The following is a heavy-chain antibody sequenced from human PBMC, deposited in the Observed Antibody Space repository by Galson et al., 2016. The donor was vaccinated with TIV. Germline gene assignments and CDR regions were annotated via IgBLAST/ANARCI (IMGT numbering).Heavy chain of an antibody. J-gene: IGHJ4*02. V-gene: IGHV2-70*11. D-gene: IGHD3-22*01. CDR2: IDWDDDK. CDR3: ARISGYYDSSGHYIPRSFDY. Sequence: PALVKPTQTLTLTCTFSGFSPNTDGMCVNWIRQPPGKALGWPARIDWDDDKSYSPSLKTRLTISKDTSKNQVVLTMTNVDPVDTATYYCARISGYYDSSGHYIPRSFDYWGQGSLVTVAS. CDR1: GFSPNTDGMC.